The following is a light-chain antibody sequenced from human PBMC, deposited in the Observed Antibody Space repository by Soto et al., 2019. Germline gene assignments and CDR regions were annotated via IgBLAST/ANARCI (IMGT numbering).Light chain of an antibody. CDR2: DAS. CDR3: QQYDNLIT. Sequence: EIQMTQSPSSLSASVGDRVTITCQASQDISNYLNWYQQKPGKAPKLLIYDASNLETGVPSRFSGSGSGTDFTFTISSLQPEDIATYYCQQYDNLITFGQGTRLEIK. J-gene: IGKJ5*01. V-gene: IGKV1-33*01. CDR1: QDISNY.